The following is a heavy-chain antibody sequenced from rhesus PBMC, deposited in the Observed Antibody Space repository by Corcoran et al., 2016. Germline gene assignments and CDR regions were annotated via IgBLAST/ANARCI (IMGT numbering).Heavy chain of an antibody. CDR3: ASSYGAWGS. V-gene: IGHV4-80*01. CDR1: GDSFSSYW. Sequence: QVQLQESGPGLVKPSETLSLTCTVSGDSFSSYWWGWIRQPPGKGLEWIGEVHGNTGTTKYNPSLKSRVTISKDASKKEFSLKVNSVTAADTAVYYCASSYGAWGSWGQGVLVTVSS. CDR2: VHGNTGTT. D-gene: IGHD7-45*01. J-gene: IGHJ4*01.